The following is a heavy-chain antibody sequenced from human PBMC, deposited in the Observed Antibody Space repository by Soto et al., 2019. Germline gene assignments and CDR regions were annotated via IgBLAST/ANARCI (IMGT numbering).Heavy chain of an antibody. CDR2: IYYSGST. Sequence: PSETLSLTCTVSGGSISSGGYYWILIRQHPGKGLEWIGYIYYSGSTYYNPSLKSRVTISVDTSKNQFSLKLSSVTAADTAVYYWARGGIAAAPPPDYWGQGTLVTVSS. CDR3: ARGGIAAAPPPDY. J-gene: IGHJ4*02. V-gene: IGHV4-31*03. CDR1: GGSISSGGYY. D-gene: IGHD6-13*01.